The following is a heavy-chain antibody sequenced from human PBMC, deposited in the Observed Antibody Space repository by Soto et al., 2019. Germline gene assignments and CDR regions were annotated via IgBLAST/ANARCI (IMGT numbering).Heavy chain of an antibody. Sequence: GGSMRLSCAASGFPFSVYYMSWIRPAPEKGLEWASYISSSGCTIYYPDTLKGRFTISRDNAKNSLYLQMNSLRAEDTAVYYCARVSDYDFWSGYFDAFDIWGQGTMVTVSS. D-gene: IGHD3-3*01. CDR1: GFPFSVYY. V-gene: IGHV3-11*01. CDR2: ISSSGCTI. J-gene: IGHJ3*02. CDR3: ARVSDYDFWSGYFDAFDI.